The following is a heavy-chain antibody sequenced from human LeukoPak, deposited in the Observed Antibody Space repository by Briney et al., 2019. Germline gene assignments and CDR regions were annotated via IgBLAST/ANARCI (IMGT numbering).Heavy chain of an antibody. CDR2: ISSSGTTI. V-gene: IGHV3-48*03. Sequence: GGSLRLSCAASGFTFSKHGMNWVRQAPGKGLEWVSYISSSGTTIYYADSVKGRFTISRDNAKNSLYLQMNSLRAEDTAVYYCARGRGSYSFDYWGQGTLVTVSS. CDR3: ARGRGSYSFDY. J-gene: IGHJ4*02. CDR1: GFTFSKHG. D-gene: IGHD1-26*01.